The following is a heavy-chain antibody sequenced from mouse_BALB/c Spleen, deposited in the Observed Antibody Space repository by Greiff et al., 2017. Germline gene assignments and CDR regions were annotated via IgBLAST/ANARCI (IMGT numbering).Heavy chain of an antibody. CDR2: ISSGGSYT. CDR3: ARHLEDAMDY. J-gene: IGHJ4*01. V-gene: IGHV5-9-3*01. Sequence: EVQGVESGGGLVKPGGSLKLSCAASGFTFSSYAMSWVRQTPEKRLEWVATISSGGSYTYYPDSVKGRFTISRDNAKNTLYLQMSSLRSEDTAMYYCARHLEDAMDYWGQGTSVTVSS. CDR1: GFTFSSYA.